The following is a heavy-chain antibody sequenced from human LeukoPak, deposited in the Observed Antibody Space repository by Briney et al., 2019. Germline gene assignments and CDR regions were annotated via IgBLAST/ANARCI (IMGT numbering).Heavy chain of an antibody. Sequence: SVKVSCKASGGTFSSYAISWVRQAPGQGLEWMGGIIPIFGTANYAQKFQGRVTITTDESTSTAYMELSSLRSEDTAVYYCASSQITGWGEQLAGKNWFDPWGQGTLVIVSS. V-gene: IGHV1-69*05. CDR1: GGTFSSYA. J-gene: IGHJ5*02. CDR3: ASSQITGWGEQLAGKNWFDP. D-gene: IGHD6-6*01. CDR2: IIPIFGTA.